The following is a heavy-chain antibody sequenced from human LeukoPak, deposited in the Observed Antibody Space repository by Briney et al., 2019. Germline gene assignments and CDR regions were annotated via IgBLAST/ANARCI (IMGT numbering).Heavy chain of an antibody. V-gene: IGHV3-15*01. CDR2: IKSKTDGGTT. CDR1: GFTFSNAW. D-gene: IGHD6-6*01. Sequence: PGGSLRLSCAASGFTFSNAWMSWVRQAPGKGLEWVGRIKSKTDGGTTDYAAPVKGRFTISRDDSKNTLYLQMNSLKTEDTAVYYCTTDLGSIAARPTYYYMDVWGKGTAVTVSS. J-gene: IGHJ6*03. CDR3: TTDLGSIAARPTYYYMDV.